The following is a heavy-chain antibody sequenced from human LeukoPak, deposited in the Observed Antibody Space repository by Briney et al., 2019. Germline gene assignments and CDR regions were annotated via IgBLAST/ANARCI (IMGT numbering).Heavy chain of an antibody. D-gene: IGHD6-13*01. CDR2: ISYDGSNK. J-gene: IGHJ4*02. V-gene: IGHV3-30-3*01. Sequence: GGSLRLSCAASGFTFSSYAMHWVRQAPGKGLEWAAVISYDGSNKYYADSVKGRFTISRDNSKNTLYLQMNSLRAEDTAVYYCARGYSSSWYFDYWGQGTLVTVSS. CDR3: ARGYSSSWYFDY. CDR1: GFTFSSYA.